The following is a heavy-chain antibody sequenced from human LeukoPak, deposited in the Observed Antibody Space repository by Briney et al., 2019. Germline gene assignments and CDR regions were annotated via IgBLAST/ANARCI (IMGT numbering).Heavy chain of an antibody. D-gene: IGHD3-10*01. CDR1: GYAFTGYY. CDR2: INPDSGGT. J-gene: IGHJ6*03. Sequence: ASVKVSCKASGYAFTGYYMHWVRQASGQGLEWMGWINPDSGGTNYAQTFQGRVTMTRDTSISTAYMELSRLTSDDTAVYYCARDSVPKIHYYYYMDVWGKGTTVTVSS. V-gene: IGHV1-2*02. CDR3: ARDSVPKIHYYYYMDV.